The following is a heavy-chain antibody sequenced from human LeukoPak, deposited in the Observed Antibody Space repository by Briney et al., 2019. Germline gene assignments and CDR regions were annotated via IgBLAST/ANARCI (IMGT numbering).Heavy chain of an antibody. CDR3: ARDRDIAAAGGDFDY. CDR1: GFTFSSYS. V-gene: IGHV3-21*01. Sequence: PGGSLRLSCAASGFTFSSYSMNWVRQAPGKGLEWVSSISSRSSYIYYADSVKGRFTISRDNAKNSLYLQMNSLRAEDTAVYYCARDRDIAAAGGDFDYWGQGTLVTVSS. CDR2: ISSRSSYI. J-gene: IGHJ4*02. D-gene: IGHD6-13*01.